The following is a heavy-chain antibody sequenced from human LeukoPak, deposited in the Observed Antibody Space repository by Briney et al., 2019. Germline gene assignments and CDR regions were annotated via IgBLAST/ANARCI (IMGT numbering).Heavy chain of an antibody. CDR2: VSNNGGYT. V-gene: IGHV3-23*01. D-gene: IGHD2-15*01. Sequence: GGSLRLSCAASGFTFSSSAMSWVRQAPGKGLEWVSAVSNNGGYTYYADSVQGRFTISRDNSKSTLCLQMNSLRAEDTAVYYCAKQLGYCSDGSCYFPYWGQGTLVTVSS. CDR1: GFTFSSSA. CDR3: AKQLGYCSDGSCYFPY. J-gene: IGHJ4*02.